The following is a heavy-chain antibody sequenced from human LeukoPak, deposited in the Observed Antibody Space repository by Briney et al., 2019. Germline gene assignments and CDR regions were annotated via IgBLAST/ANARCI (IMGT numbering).Heavy chain of an antibody. CDR2: IYYSGST. Sequence: SETLSLTCTVSGGSISSYYWSWIRQPPGKGLEWIGYIYYSGSTNYNPSLKSRVTISVDTSKNQFSLKMSSVTAADTAVYYCARGVGVEPAAIGYFQHWGQGTLVTVSS. CDR1: GGSISSYY. CDR3: ARGVGVEPAAIGYFQH. J-gene: IGHJ1*01. D-gene: IGHD2-2*01. V-gene: IGHV4-59*01.